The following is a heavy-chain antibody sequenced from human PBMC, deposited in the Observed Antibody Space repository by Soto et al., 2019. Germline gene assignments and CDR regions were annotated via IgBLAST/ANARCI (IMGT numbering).Heavy chain of an antibody. CDR1: GYTFTGYY. D-gene: IGHD6-6*01. Sequence: ASVKVSCKASGYTFTGYYMHWVRQAPGQGLEWMGWINPNSGGTNYAQKFQGWVTMTRDTSISTAYMQLSRLRSDDTAVYYCARSIDRAARPLRYYYYGMDVWGQGTTVTVSS. CDR3: ARSIDRAARPLRYYYYGMDV. CDR2: INPNSGGT. J-gene: IGHJ6*02. V-gene: IGHV1-2*04.